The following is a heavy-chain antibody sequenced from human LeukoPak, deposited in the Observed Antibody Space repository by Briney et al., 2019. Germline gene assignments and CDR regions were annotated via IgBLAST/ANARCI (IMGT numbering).Heavy chain of an antibody. V-gene: IGHV3-21*01. J-gene: IGHJ6*02. D-gene: IGHD2-2*02. CDR1: GFTFSIYS. CDR3: ARWGCSSTSCYSSNYYGMDV. CDR2: ISSSSSYI. Sequence: PGGSLRLSCAASGFTFSIYSMNWVRQAPGKGLEWVSSISSSSSYIYYADSVKGRFTISRDNAKNSLYLQMNSLRAEDTAVYYCARWGCSSTSCYSSNYYGMDVWGQGTTVTVSS.